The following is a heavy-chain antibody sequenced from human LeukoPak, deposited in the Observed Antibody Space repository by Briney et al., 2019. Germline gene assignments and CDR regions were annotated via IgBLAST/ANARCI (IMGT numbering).Heavy chain of an antibody. CDR1: GFTFTSSA. CDR2: IVVGSGNT. J-gene: IGHJ4*02. Sequence: SVKVSCKASGFTFTSSAVQWVRQARGQRLEWIGWIVVGSGNTNYAQKFQERVTITRDMSTSTAYMELSSLRSEDTAVYYCARDKSSPGGSGSYNDYWGQGTLVTVSS. CDR3: ARDKSSPGGSGSYNDY. V-gene: IGHV1-58*01. D-gene: IGHD3-10*01.